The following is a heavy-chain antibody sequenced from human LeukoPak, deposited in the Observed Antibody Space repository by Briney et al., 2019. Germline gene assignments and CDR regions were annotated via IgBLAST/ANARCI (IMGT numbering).Heavy chain of an antibody. J-gene: IGHJ4*02. CDR3: AREATGGSGYTFDY. CDR1: GYTFTGYY. Sequence: ASVKVSCKASGYTFTGYYMHWVRKAPGQGLEWMGRINPNSGGTNHAQKFQGRVTMTRDTSISTAYMDLSRLRSDDTAVYYCAREATGGSGYTFDYWGQGTLVTVSS. D-gene: IGHD3-22*01. CDR2: INPNSGGT. V-gene: IGHV1-2*06.